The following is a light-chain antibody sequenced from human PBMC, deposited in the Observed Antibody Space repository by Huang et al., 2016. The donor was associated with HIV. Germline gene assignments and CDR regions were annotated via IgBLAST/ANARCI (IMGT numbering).Light chain of an antibody. Sequence: EIVLTQSPGTLSLSPGERATLSCRASQNIRNYYLAWYQQKPGQSPRLLIYDASKRATGIPARFSGSGAGTDFTLTISSLESEDFAVYYCQQRSKWPLTFGGGTKVESK. CDR3: QQRSKWPLT. CDR2: DAS. V-gene: IGKV3D-11*02. J-gene: IGKJ4*01. CDR1: QNIRNYY.